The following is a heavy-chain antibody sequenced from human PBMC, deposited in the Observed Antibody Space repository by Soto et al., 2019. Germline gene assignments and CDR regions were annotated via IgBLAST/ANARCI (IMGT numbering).Heavy chain of an antibody. Sequence: QVQLQESGPLLVKPSETLSLTCSISGDSVKSSYWAWIRQSPGRALEWVGYVFDFGSTGDHPSLKDRLTISMDPSKNQVSLKLRSVTVAATAIYYCARLIVGYPPHNCFDPWGQGTLVTVSS. J-gene: IGHJ5*02. CDR3: ARLIVGYPPHNCFDP. CDR1: GDSVKSSY. V-gene: IGHV4-59*02. CDR2: VFDFGST. D-gene: IGHD1-26*01.